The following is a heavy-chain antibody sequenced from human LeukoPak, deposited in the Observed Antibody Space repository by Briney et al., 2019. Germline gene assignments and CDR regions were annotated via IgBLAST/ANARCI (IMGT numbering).Heavy chain of an antibody. J-gene: IGHJ4*02. CDR2: ISAYNGNT. CDR3: ARANRRWSGYLISGYYFDY. D-gene: IGHD3-3*01. Sequence: GASVKVSCKASGYTFTSYGISWVRQAPGQGLEWMGWISAYNGNTNYAQKLQGRVTMTTDTSTSTAYMELRSLRSDDTAVYYCARANRRWSGYLISGYYFDYWGQGTLVTVSS. V-gene: IGHV1-18*01. CDR1: GYTFTSYG.